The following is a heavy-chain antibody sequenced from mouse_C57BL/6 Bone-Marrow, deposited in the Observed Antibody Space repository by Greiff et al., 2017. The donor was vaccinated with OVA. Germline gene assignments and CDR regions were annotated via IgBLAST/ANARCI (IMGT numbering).Heavy chain of an antibody. J-gene: IGHJ3*01. CDR3: ARRGDWFAY. CDR2: LNTSSGYT. V-gene: IGHV1-7*01. Sequence: QVQLQQSGAELAKPGASVKLSCKASGYTFTSYWMHWVKQRPGQGLEWIGNLNTSSGYTKYNQKFKDKATLTADKSSSTAFMQLSSLTYEDSAVYYGARRGDWFAYWGQGTLVTVSA. CDR1: GYTFTSYW.